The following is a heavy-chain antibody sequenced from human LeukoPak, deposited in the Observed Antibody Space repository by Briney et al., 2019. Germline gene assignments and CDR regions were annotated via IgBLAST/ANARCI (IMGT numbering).Heavy chain of an antibody. Sequence: GGSLRLSCADSGFTFSSYAMSWVRQAPGKGLEWVSSISAGGGSTYYADSVKGRFTISRDNSKNTLYLQFNSLRAEDTAVYYCAKDRGNYYDSPRFDPWGQGTLATVSS. D-gene: IGHD3-22*01. J-gene: IGHJ5*02. CDR2: ISAGGGST. CDR1: GFTFSSYA. V-gene: IGHV3-23*01. CDR3: AKDRGNYYDSPRFDP.